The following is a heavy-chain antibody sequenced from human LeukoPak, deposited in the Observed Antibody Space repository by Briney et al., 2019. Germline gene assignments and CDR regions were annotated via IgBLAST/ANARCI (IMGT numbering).Heavy chain of an antibody. D-gene: IGHD3-10*01. V-gene: IGHV3-48*01. CDR3: ASAGLTYGSGSYFVY. Sequence: GGSLRLSCAASGFTFSSYCMTWVRQAPGKGLEWVSYISGNSSTIYYADSVKGRFTISRDNAKNSLYLQMNSLRVEDTALYYCASAGLTYGSGSYFVYWGQGTLVTVSS. CDR2: ISGNSSTI. CDR1: GFTFSSYC. J-gene: IGHJ4*02.